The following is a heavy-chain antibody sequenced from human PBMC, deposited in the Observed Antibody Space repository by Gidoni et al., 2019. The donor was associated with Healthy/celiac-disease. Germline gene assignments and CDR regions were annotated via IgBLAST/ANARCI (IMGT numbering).Heavy chain of an antibody. D-gene: IGHD6-13*01. J-gene: IGHJ4*02. CDR3: AKDLQPGIAAAGSY. CDR2: ISWNSGSI. V-gene: IGHV3-9*01. Sequence: EVQLVESGGGLVQPGRSLRLSCAASGFTFDDYAMHWVRQAPGKGLEWVSGISWNSGSIGYADSVKGRFTISRDNAKNSLYLQMNSLRAEDTALYYCAKDLQPGIAAAGSYWGQGTLVTVSS. CDR1: GFTFDDYA.